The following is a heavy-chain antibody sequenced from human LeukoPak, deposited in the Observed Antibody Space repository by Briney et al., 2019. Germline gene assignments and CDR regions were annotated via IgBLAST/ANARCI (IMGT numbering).Heavy chain of an antibody. CDR2: IIPIFGTA. CDR3: ARGRECCSSTSCPFGY. Sequence: SVKVSCKASGGTFSSYAISWVRQAPGQGLVWMGGIIPIFGTANYAQKSQGRVTITADESTSTAYMELSSLRSEDTAVYYCARGRECCSSTSCPFGYWGQGTLVTVSS. D-gene: IGHD2-2*01. V-gene: IGHV1-69*13. CDR1: GGTFSSYA. J-gene: IGHJ4*02.